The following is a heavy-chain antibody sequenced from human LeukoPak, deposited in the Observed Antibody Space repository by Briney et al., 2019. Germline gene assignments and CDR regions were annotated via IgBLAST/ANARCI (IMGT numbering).Heavy chain of an antibody. J-gene: IGHJ4*02. CDR1: GFTFSSYA. Sequence: GGSLRLSCAASGFTFSSYAMSWVRQAPGKGLEWVGRIKSKTDGGTTDYAAPVKGRFTISRDDSKNTLYLQMNSLKTEDTAVYYCTTDLTIVVVLCWGQGTLVTVSS. D-gene: IGHD2-21*01. CDR2: IKSKTDGGTT. CDR3: TTDLTIVVVLC. V-gene: IGHV3-15*01.